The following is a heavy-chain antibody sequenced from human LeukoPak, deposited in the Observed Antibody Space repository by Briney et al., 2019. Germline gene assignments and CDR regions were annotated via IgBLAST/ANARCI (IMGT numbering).Heavy chain of an antibody. V-gene: IGHV3-53*01. Sequence: GGSLRLSCAASGFTVSSNYMSWVRQAPGKGLEWVSVIYSGGSTYYADSVKGRFTISRDNSKNTLYLQMISLRAEDTAVYYCASPTYYYDSSGYLPLGYWGQGTLVTVSS. CDR1: GFTVSSNY. CDR2: IYSGGST. J-gene: IGHJ4*02. D-gene: IGHD3-22*01. CDR3: ASPTYYYDSSGYLPLGY.